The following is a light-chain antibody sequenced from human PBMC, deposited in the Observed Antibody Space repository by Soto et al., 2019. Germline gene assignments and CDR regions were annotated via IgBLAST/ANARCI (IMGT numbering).Light chain of an antibody. V-gene: IGKV3-20*01. CDR3: QQYGSSPWT. Sequence: EIVLTQSPGTLSLSPGERATLSCRASQSVSSNYLAWYQQKPGQAPRLLIYEASSMATGIPARFSGSGSETEFTLTISRLEPEDFAVYYCQQYGSSPWTFGQGTKVEIK. CDR1: QSVSSNY. J-gene: IGKJ1*01. CDR2: EAS.